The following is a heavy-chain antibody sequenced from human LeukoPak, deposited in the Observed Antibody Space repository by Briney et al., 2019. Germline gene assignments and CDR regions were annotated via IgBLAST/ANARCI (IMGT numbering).Heavy chain of an antibody. CDR2: IWYDGINE. Sequence: GGSLRLSCAASGFTFSSSGMHWVRQAPGKGLEWVALIWYDGINEYYADSVKGRFSISRDDSKNTLYLQMNSLRAEDTAVYCCVRDKGSSWGEKYYFDYWGQGTLVTVSS. V-gene: IGHV3-33*01. J-gene: IGHJ4*02. CDR1: GFTFSSSG. D-gene: IGHD6-13*01. CDR3: VRDKGSSWGEKYYFDY.